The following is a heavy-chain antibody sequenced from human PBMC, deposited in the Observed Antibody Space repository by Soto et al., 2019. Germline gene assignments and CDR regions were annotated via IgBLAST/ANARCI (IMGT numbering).Heavy chain of an antibody. Sequence: PGGSLRLSCAASGFTFSNYWMHWVRQAPGKGLVWVSRINSDGSTTSHADSVKGRFTISRDNAKNTLYLQMNSLRAEDTALYYCARLPGYSTGWTPFDFWGQGTQVTVSS. J-gene: IGHJ4*02. V-gene: IGHV3-74*01. CDR3: ARLPGYSTGWTPFDF. CDR2: INSDGSTT. D-gene: IGHD6-19*01. CDR1: GFTFSNYW.